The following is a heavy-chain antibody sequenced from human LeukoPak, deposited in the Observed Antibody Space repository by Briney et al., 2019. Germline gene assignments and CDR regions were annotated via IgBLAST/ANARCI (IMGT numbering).Heavy chain of an antibody. J-gene: IGHJ4*02. Sequence: GGSLRLSCAASGFTFSSYGMHWVRQAPGKGLEWVAVISYDGSNKYYADSVKGRFAISRDNSKNTLYLQMNSLRAEDTAVYYCAKDFDYWGQGTLVTVSS. CDR3: AKDFDY. V-gene: IGHV3-30*18. CDR1: GFTFSSYG. CDR2: ISYDGSNK.